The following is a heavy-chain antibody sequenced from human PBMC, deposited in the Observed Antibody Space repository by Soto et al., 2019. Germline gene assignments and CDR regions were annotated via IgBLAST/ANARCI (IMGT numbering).Heavy chain of an antibody. CDR1: GGSISSSSYY. CDR3: ARLPLYYYYMDV. CDR2: IYYSGST. V-gene: IGHV4-39*01. J-gene: IGHJ6*03. Sequence: QLQLQESGPGLVKPSETLSLTCTVSGGSISSSSYYWGWIRQPPGKGLEWIGSIYYSGSTYYNPSLKSRVTISVDTSKNQFSLKLSSVTAADTAEYYCARLPLYYYYMDVWGKGTTVTVSS.